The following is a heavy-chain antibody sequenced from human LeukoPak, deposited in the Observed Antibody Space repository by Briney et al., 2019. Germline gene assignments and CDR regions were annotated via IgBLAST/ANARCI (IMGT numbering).Heavy chain of an antibody. V-gene: IGHV4-59*08. CDR1: GGSISSYY. Sequence: SETLSLTCTVSGGSISSYYWSWIRQPPGKGLEWIGYIYYSGSTNYNPSLKSRVTISVDTSKNQFSLKLSSVTAADAAVYYCARTPDCSSTSCRKNWFDPWGQGTLVTASS. CDR2: IYYSGST. J-gene: IGHJ5*02. CDR3: ARTPDCSSTSCRKNWFDP. D-gene: IGHD2-2*01.